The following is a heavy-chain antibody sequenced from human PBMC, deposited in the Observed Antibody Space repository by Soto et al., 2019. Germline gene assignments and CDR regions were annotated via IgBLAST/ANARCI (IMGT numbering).Heavy chain of an antibody. J-gene: IGHJ4*02. CDR2: IYYSGST. Sequence: PSETLSLTCTVSGGSISSGGYYWSWIRQHPGKGLEWIGYIYYSGSTYYNPSLKSRVTISVDTSKNQFSLKLSSVTAADTAVYYCARDRTLSMHGVCDYWGQGTLVTVSS. CDR3: ARDRTLSMHGVCDY. CDR1: GGSISSGGYY. D-gene: IGHD2-8*01. V-gene: IGHV4-31*03.